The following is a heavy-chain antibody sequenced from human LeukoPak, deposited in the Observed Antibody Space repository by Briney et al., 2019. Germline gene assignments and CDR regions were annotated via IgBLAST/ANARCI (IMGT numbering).Heavy chain of an antibody. D-gene: IGHD3-3*01. CDR2: IIPIFGTA. CDR1: GGTFSSYA. J-gene: IGHJ3*02. V-gene: IGHV1-69*05. Sequence: SVKVSCKASGGTFSSYAIGWVRQAPGQGLEWMGRIIPIFGTANYAQKFQGRVTITTDEPTSTAYMELSSLRSEDTAVYYCARGLDLRFLEWLVAFDIWGQGTMVTVSS. CDR3: ARGLDLRFLEWLVAFDI.